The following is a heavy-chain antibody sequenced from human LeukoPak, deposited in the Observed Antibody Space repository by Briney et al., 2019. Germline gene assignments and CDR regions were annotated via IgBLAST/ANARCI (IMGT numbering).Heavy chain of an antibody. CDR2: IKHSGST. CDR3: ASRQRVRGPRNWFDP. J-gene: IGHJ5*02. Sequence: SETLSLTCAVYGGSFSGFYWSWIRQPPGKGLEWIGEIKHSGSTNYNPSLKSRVTISVDTSKNQFSLKLSSVNAADMAVYYCASRQRVRGPRNWFDPWGQGTLVTVSS. D-gene: IGHD3-10*01. V-gene: IGHV4-34*01. CDR1: GGSFSGFY.